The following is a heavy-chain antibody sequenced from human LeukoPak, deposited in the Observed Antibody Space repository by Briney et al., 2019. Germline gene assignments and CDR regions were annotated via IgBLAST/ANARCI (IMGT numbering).Heavy chain of an antibody. CDR2: ISGSGGST. Sequence: GGSLRLSCAASGFTFSSYAMSWVRQAPGKGLEWVSAISGSGGSTYYADSVKGRFTISRDNSKNTLYLQMNSLRAEDTAVYYCASRRGSYDGTETDYWGQGTLVTVSS. J-gene: IGHJ4*02. V-gene: IGHV3-23*01. CDR1: GFTFSSYA. D-gene: IGHD1-26*01. CDR3: ASRRGSYDGTETDY.